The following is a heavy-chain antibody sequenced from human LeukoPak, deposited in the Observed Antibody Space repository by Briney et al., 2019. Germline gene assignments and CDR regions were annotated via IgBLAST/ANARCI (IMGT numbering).Heavy chain of an antibody. J-gene: IGHJ4*02. CDR1: GFTFSSYG. D-gene: IGHD1-26*01. Sequence: GGSLRLSCAASGFTFSSYGMHWVRQAPGKGLEWVAVISYDGSNEYYADSVKGRFTISRDNSKNTLYLQMNSLRAGGTAVYYCAKESGRGYFDYWGQGTLVTVSS. CDR2: ISYDGSNE. V-gene: IGHV3-30*18. CDR3: AKESGRGYFDY.